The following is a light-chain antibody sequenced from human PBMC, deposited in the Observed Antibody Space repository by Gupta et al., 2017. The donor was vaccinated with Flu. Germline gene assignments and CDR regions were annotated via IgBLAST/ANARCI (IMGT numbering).Light chain of an antibody. CDR3: QQYGSSPWT. CDR2: GAS. Sequence: DSVFTQSPGTLSLSPGERATLPCRASQSVSSSYLAWYQQKPGQAPRLLIYGASSRATGIPDRFSGSGSGTDFTLTISRLEPEDFAVYYCQQYGSSPWTFGQGTKVEIK. CDR1: QSVSSSY. J-gene: IGKJ1*01. V-gene: IGKV3-20*01.